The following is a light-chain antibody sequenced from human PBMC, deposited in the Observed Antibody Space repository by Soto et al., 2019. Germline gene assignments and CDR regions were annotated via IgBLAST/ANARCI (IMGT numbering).Light chain of an antibody. CDR3: QQYNDWPLT. CDR2: GAF. J-gene: IGKJ1*01. CDR1: QSLNSN. Sequence: EVVLTQSPGTLSVSPGERATLSCRATQSLNSNLAWYQQKPGQAPSLLIYGAFTRATGIPDRVSGTGSGTEVTLTISSLQPEDFALYYCQQYNDWPLTFGQGTKVDI. V-gene: IGKV3-15*01.